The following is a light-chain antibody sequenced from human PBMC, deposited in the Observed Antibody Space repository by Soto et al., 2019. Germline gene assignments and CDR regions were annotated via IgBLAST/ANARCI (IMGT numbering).Light chain of an antibody. J-gene: IGKJ1*01. V-gene: IGKV1-5*01. CDR1: QSISSW. CDR2: DAS. CDR3: QHMRK. Sequence: IQMTHSPSTLSASVGDRVTITCRASQSISSWLAWYQQKPGKAPKLLIYDASSLESGVPSRFSGSGFGTEFSLTISSLQPDDFGSYYCQHMRKFGQGTKVDIK.